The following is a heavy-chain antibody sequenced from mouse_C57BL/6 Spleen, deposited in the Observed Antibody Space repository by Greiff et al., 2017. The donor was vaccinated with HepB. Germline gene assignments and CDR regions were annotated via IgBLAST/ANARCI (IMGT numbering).Heavy chain of an antibody. V-gene: IGHV1-69*01. J-gene: IGHJ3*01. CDR3: ARAYDYDSGGRFGAWFAY. Sequence: VQLQQPGAELVMPGASVKLSCKASGYTFTSYWMHWVKQRPGQGLEWIGEIDPSDSYTNYNQKFKGKSTLTVDKSSSTAYMQLSSLTAEDSAVYYCARAYDYDSGGRFGAWFAYWGQGTLVTVSA. CDR2: IDPSDSYT. CDR1: GYTFTSYW. D-gene: IGHD2-4*01.